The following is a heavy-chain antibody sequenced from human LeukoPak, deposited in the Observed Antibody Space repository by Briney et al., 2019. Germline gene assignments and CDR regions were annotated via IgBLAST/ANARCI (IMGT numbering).Heavy chain of an antibody. CDR3: ARLYDFWSGPKDY. D-gene: IGHD3-3*01. CDR1: GYTFTGYY. CDR2: INPNSGGT. J-gene: IGHJ4*02. V-gene: IGHV1-2*06. Sequence: ASVKVSCKASGYTFTGYYMHWVRQAPGQGLEWMGRINPNSGGTNYAQKFQGRVTMTRDTSISTAYMELSRLRSDDTAVYYCARLYDFWSGPKDYWGQGTLVTVSS.